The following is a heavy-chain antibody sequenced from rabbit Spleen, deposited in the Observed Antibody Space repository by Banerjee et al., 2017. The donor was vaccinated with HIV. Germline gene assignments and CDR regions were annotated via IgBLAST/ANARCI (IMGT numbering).Heavy chain of an antibody. CDR3: ARDQAGDADYGPYYLNL. V-gene: IGHV1S7*01. Sequence: HLKESGGGLVQPGGSLKLSCTASGFTLSSYYMNWVRQAPGKGLEWIGYIDPVFGITYYANWVNGRFSISRENAQNTVFLQMTSLTAADTATYFCARDQAGDADYGPYYLNLWGQGTLVTVS. CDR2: IDPVFGIT. D-gene: IGHD2-1*01. CDR1: GFTLSSYY. J-gene: IGHJ4*01.